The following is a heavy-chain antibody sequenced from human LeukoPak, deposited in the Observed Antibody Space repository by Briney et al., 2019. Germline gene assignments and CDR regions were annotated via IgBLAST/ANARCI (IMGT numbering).Heavy chain of an antibody. J-gene: IGHJ3*02. V-gene: IGHV4-31*03. CDR2: IYYSGST. Sequence: SQTLSLTCTVPGGSISSGGYYWSWIRQHPGKGLEWIGYIYYSGSTYYNPSLKSRVTISVDTSKNQFSLKLSSVTAADTAVYYCARMYYYDSSGYYYHAFDIWGQGTMVTVSS. CDR3: ARMYYYDSSGYYYHAFDI. D-gene: IGHD3-22*01. CDR1: GGSISSGGYY.